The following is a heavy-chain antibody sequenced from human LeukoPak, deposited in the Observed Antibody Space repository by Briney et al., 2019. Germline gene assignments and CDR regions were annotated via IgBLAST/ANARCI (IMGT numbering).Heavy chain of an antibody. J-gene: IGHJ4*02. V-gene: IGHV3-21*01. CDR2: ISSSSSYI. Sequence: GGSLRLSCAASGFTFSSYSMNWVRQAPGKGLEWVSSISSSSSYIYYADSVKGRFTISRDNAKNSLYLQMNSLRAEDTAVYYCARVRGGGHWEAFDYWGQGTLVTVSS. CDR1: GFTFSSYS. D-gene: IGHD2-21*02. CDR3: ARVRGGGHWEAFDY.